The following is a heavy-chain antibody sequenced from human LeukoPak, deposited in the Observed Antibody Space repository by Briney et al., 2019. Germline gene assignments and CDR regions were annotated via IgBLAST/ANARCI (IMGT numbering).Heavy chain of an antibody. Sequence: GGSLRLSCAASGFTFSSYAVNWVRLAPGKGLEWVSSITTSSSYIYYADSVKGRFTISRDNAKNSLFLQMNSLRAEDTAVYYCARGYDFGSGSFFDYWGQGTLVTVSS. CDR3: ARGYDFGSGSFFDY. J-gene: IGHJ4*02. CDR2: ITTSSSYI. CDR1: GFTFSSYA. V-gene: IGHV3-21*01. D-gene: IGHD3-10*01.